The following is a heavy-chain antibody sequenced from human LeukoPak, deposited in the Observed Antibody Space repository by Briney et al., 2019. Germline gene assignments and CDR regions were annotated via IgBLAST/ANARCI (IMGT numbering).Heavy chain of an antibody. CDR1: GYSISSGYY. CDR3: ARAPPATVVTGAFDY. D-gene: IGHD4-23*01. Sequence: KTSETLSLTCTVSGYSISSGYYWGWIRQPPGKGLEWIGSIYHSGSTYYNPSLKSRVTISVDTSKNQFSLKLSSVTAADTAVYYCARAPPATVVTGAFDYWGQGTLVTVSS. CDR2: IYHSGST. V-gene: IGHV4-38-2*02. J-gene: IGHJ4*02.